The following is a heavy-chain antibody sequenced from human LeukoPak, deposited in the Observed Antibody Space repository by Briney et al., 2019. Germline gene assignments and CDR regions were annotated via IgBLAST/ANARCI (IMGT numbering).Heavy chain of an antibody. CDR3: ARAGPTYYYDSSGYPVDY. Sequence: SETLSLTCTLSGGSISSGGYYWSWIRQHPGKGLEWIGYIYYSGSTYYNPSLKSRVTISVDTSKNQFSLKLSSVTAADTAVYYCARAGPTYYYDSSGYPVDYWGQGTLVTVSS. V-gene: IGHV4-31*03. D-gene: IGHD3-22*01. J-gene: IGHJ4*02. CDR2: IYYSGST. CDR1: GGSISSGGYY.